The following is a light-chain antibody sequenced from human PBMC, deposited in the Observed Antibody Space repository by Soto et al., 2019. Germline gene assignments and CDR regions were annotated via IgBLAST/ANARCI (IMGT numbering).Light chain of an antibody. V-gene: IGLV1-44*01. CDR2: SNH. Sequence: QSVLTQPPSASGTTGQRVTISCSGGSSNIGRNTVDWYQQLPGTAPKLLIYSNHQRPSGVPDRFSGSKSGTSASLAISGLQSEDEADYYCAGWDDSLNGWVFGGGTKVTVL. CDR1: SSNIGRNT. CDR3: AGWDDSLNGWV. J-gene: IGLJ3*02.